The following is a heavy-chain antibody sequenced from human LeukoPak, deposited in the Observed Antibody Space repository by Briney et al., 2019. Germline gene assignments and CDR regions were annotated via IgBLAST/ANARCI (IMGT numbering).Heavy chain of an antibody. D-gene: IGHD3-22*01. Sequence: GSVKVSCKASGGTFISYAISWVRQAPGKGLEWVSGIYSGGSTYYPDSVKGRFTISRDNSKNTVYLQMNSLRAEDTAVYYCAREAPTRGYDSSGYYLGWFDPWGQGNLVTVSS. CDR2: IYSGGST. CDR3: AREAPTRGYDSSGYYLGWFDP. V-gene: IGHV3-53*01. J-gene: IGHJ5*02. CDR1: GGTFISYA.